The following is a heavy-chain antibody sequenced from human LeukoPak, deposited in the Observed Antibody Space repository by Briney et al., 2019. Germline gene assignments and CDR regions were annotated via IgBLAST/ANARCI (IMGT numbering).Heavy chain of an antibody. J-gene: IGHJ4*02. V-gene: IGHV1-24*01. D-gene: IGHD3-16*02. Sequence: ASVKVSCKVSGYTLTELSMHWVRQAPGKGLEWMGGFDPEDGETIYAQKFQGRVTMTEDTSTDTAYMELSSLRSEDTAVYYCATRNLLMGDYVWGSYRPTYYFDYWGQGTLVTVSS. CDR1: GYTLTELS. CDR3: ATRNLLMGDYVWGSYRPTYYFDY. CDR2: FDPEDGET.